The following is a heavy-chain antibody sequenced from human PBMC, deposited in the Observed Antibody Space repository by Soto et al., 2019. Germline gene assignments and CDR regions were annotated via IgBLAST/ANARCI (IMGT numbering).Heavy chain of an antibody. Sequence: EVQLVESGGGLVQPGGSLRLSCTASGFTFSDYWMSWVRQAPGKGLEWVAIIKQDEGDKYYVDSVKGRFTISRDNAENSLYLQMKGLRAEDTAVYYCARGTNVDSAYRWFDSWGQGTLVTVSS. V-gene: IGHV3-7*01. CDR2: IKQDEGDK. CDR3: ARGTNVDSAYRWFDS. CDR1: GFTFSDYW. D-gene: IGHD3-16*01. J-gene: IGHJ5*01.